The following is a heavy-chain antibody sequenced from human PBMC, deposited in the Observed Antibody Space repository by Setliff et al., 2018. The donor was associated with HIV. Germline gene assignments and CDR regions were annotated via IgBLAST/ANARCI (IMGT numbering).Heavy chain of an antibody. V-gene: IGHV1-69*05. CDR1: GGIFSRFA. CDR3: ARLSGDYYYFDY. J-gene: IGHJ4*02. CDR2: IIPIFGTP. Sequence: SVKVSCKAPGGIFSRFAFSWVRQAPGQGLEWMGGIIPIFGTPNYAQKFQGRVTITTDESTNTVYMELYSLTSEDTAVYYCARLSGDYYYFDYWGQGTLVTVSS. D-gene: IGHD2-21*02.